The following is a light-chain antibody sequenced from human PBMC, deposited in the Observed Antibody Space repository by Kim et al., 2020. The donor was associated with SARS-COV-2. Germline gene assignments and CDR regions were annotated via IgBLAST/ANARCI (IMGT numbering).Light chain of an antibody. Sequence: SPGDRATLSCRASQSVSSNLAWYQQKPGQAPRLLISAASTRATGVPARFSGSGSGTEFTLTISSLQSEDFAVYYCQQYDSWPPITFGQGTRLEIK. CDR2: AAS. J-gene: IGKJ5*01. CDR1: QSVSSN. V-gene: IGKV3-15*01. CDR3: QQYDSWPPIT.